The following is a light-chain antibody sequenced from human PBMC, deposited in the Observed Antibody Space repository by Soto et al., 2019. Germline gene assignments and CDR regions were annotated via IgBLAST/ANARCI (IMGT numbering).Light chain of an antibody. CDR1: QSIRTN. CDR3: QQYFNWPLTWT. Sequence: EIVLTQSPATLSVSAGGAVTLSCRASQSIRTNVAWYQQIPGQAPRLLVYGASTRATGVPARFSGSGSGIDFTLTISSLQSEDSAFYYCQQYFNWPLTWTFGPGTKVDIK. J-gene: IGKJ1*01. CDR2: GAS. V-gene: IGKV3-15*01.